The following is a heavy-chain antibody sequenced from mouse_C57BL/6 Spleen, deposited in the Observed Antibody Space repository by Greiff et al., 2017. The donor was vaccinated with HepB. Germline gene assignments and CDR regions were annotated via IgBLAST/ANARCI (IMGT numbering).Heavy chain of an antibody. D-gene: IGHD2-14*01. CDR1: GYTFTDYY. Sequence: EVQLQQSGPELVKPGASVKISCKASGYTFTDYYMNWVKQSHGKSLEWIGDINPNNGGTSYNQKFKGKATLTVDKSSSTAYMELRSLTTEGSAVYDSARSESYYRNDQYYFDYWGQGTTLTVSS. V-gene: IGHV1-26*01. CDR3: ARSESYYRNDQYYFDY. J-gene: IGHJ2*01. CDR2: INPNNGGT.